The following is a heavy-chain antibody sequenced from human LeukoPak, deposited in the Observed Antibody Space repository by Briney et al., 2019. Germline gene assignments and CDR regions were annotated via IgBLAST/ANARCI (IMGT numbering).Heavy chain of an antibody. D-gene: IGHD3-22*01. V-gene: IGHV3-30-3*01. CDR3: ARRTWLGSSVAFDI. CDR1: GFTFRNYA. Sequence: GRSLRLSCVASGFTFRNYAIHWVRQAPGKGLEWVAVMSSDGNNRYYADSVKGRFYISSDDSRNTLYLQMKSMRTEDTALYFCARRTWLGSSVAFDIWGQGTMVTVSS. J-gene: IGHJ3*02. CDR2: MSSDGNNR.